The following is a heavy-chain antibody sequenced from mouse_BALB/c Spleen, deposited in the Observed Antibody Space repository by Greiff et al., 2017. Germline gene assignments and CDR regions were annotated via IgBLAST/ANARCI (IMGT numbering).Heavy chain of an antibody. D-gene: IGHD1-1*01. CDR1: GFSLTSYG. J-gene: IGHJ4*01. V-gene: IGHV2-9*02. CDR3: ARERGNYDYAMDY. Sequence: QVQLKESGPGLVAPSQSLSITCTVSGFSLTSYGVHWVRQPPGKGLEWLGVIWAGGSTNYNSALMSRLSISKDNSKSQVFLKMNSLQTDDTAMYYCARERGNYDYAMDYWGQGTSVTVSS. CDR2: IWAGGST.